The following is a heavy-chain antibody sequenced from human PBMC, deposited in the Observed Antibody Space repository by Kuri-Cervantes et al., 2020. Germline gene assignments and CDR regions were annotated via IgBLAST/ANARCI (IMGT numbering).Heavy chain of an antibody. CDR2: IYYSGST. J-gene: IGHJ4*02. D-gene: IGHD3-10*01. Sequence: SETLSLTCTVSGGSISSYYWSWIRQPPGKGLEWIGYIYYSGSTNYNPSLKSRVTISVDTSKNQFSLKLSSATAADTAVYYCARDPYVSGNDYWGQGTLVTVSS. CDR3: ARDPYVSGNDY. V-gene: IGHV4-59*12. CDR1: GGSISSYY.